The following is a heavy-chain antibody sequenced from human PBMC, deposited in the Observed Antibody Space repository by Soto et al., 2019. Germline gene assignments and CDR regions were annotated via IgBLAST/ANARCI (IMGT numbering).Heavy chain of an antibody. V-gene: IGHV3-33*01. CDR3: ASGGIAAAAFPLDY. CDR1: GFTFSSYG. D-gene: IGHD6-13*01. J-gene: IGHJ4*02. Sequence: QVQLVESGGGVVQPGRSLRLSCAASGFTFSSYGMHWVRQAPGKGLEWVAVIWYDGSNKYYADSVKGRFIISRDNSKNTLYLQMNSLRAEDTAVYYCASGGIAAAAFPLDYWGQGTLVTVSS. CDR2: IWYDGSNK.